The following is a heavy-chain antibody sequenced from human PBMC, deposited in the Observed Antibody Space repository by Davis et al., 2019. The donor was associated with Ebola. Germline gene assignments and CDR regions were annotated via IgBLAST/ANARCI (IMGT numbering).Heavy chain of an antibody. D-gene: IGHD2/OR15-2a*01. V-gene: IGHV5-51*01. CDR3: ARQESLYGSSDY. CDR2: IYAGDPDT. Sequence: GESLKISCKGSGYSFTTYWIAWVRQTPAKGLEWMGIIYAGDPDTRYSPSFEGQVTISVDRSISTAYLQWSSLKASDIAMYYCARQESLYGSSDYWGQGTLVTVSS. CDR1: GYSFTTYW. J-gene: IGHJ4*02.